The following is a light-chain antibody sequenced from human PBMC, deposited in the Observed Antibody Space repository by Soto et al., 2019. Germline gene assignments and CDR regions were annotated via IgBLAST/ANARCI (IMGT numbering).Light chain of an antibody. Sequence: QSVLTQPPSVSGAPGQRVTISCTRSSSNIGAGYDVHWYQQLPGTAPKLLIYGNSNRPSGVPDRFSGSKSGTSASLAITGLQAEDEADYYCQSYDSSLSLVVFGGGTQLTVL. CDR1: SSNIGAGYD. CDR3: QSYDSSLSLVV. J-gene: IGLJ2*01. V-gene: IGLV1-40*01. CDR2: GNS.